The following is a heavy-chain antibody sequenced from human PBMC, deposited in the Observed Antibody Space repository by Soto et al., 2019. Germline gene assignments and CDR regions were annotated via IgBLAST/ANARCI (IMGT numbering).Heavy chain of an antibody. D-gene: IGHD3-22*01. CDR2: IYYSGST. J-gene: IGHJ4*02. CDR3: ARVVNPAASYYFDY. Sequence: PSETLSLTCTVSGGSISSSSYYWGWIRQPPGKGLEWIGSIYYSGSTYYNPSLKSRVTISVDTSKNQFSLKLSSVTAADTAVYYCARVVNPAASYYFDYWGQGTLVTVSS. V-gene: IGHV4-39*07. CDR1: GGSISSSSYY.